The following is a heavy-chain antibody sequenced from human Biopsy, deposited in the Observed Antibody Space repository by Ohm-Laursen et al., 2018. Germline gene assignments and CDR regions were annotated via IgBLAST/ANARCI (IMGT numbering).Heavy chain of an antibody. Sequence: PSVKVSCNTSGYTFTAYGISWVRQAPGQGLEWMGWISTYNDDTNIAQKFQGRVSMTTDTSTRTACMELRSLRSGDTAIYFCARDPGYDFWSGSDPFDIWGQGTLVTVS. CDR3: ARDPGYDFWSGSDPFDI. D-gene: IGHD3-3*01. CDR1: GYTFTAYG. J-gene: IGHJ3*02. V-gene: IGHV1-18*04. CDR2: ISTYNDDT.